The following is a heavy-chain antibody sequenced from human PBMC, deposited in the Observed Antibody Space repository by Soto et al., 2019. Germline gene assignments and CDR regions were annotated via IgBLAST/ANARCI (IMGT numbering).Heavy chain of an antibody. CDR2: IYYSGST. CDR1: GGSISSSSYY. CDR3: ARWGSVGSTIDY. Sequence: SETLSLTCTVSGGSISSSSYYWGWIRQPPGKGLEWIGSIYYSGSTYYNPSLKSRVTISVDTSKNQFSLKLSSVTAADTAVYYCARWGSVGSTIDYWGQGTLVTVSS. V-gene: IGHV4-39*01. D-gene: IGHD3-10*01. J-gene: IGHJ4*02.